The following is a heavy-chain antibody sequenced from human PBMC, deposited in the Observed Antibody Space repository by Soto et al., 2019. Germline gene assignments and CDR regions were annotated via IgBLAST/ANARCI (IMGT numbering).Heavy chain of an antibody. CDR3: ARGGLIPRGPGDNWFDP. D-gene: IGHD3-16*01. Sequence: ASVKVSCQASVGTFSNYAISWVRQAHGQGLEWMGGIIPIFGTANYAQKFQGRVTITADESTSTAYMELSSLRSEDTAVYYCARGGLIPRGPGDNWFDPWGQGTLVTVSS. CDR1: VGTFSNYA. J-gene: IGHJ5*02. CDR2: IIPIFGTA. V-gene: IGHV1-69*13.